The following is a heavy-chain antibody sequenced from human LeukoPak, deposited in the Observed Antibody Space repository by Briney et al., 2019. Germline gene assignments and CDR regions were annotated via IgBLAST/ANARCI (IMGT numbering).Heavy chain of an antibody. J-gene: IGHJ4*02. V-gene: IGHV3-30*03. CDR2: ISYDGSNK. CDR1: GGSISSSS. CDR3: ARDSILYYYDSSGYYGLGYFDY. Sequence: LSLTCTVSGGSISSSSYYWGWIRQPPGTGLEWVAVISYDGSNKYYADSVKGRFTISRDNSKNTLYLQMNSLRAEDTAVYYCARDSILYYYDSSGYYGLGYFDYWGQGTLVTVSS. D-gene: IGHD3-22*01.